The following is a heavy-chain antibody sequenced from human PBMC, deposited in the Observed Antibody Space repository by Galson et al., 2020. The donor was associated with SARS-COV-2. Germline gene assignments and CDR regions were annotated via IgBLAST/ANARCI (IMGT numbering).Heavy chain of an antibody. CDR1: GYTFNDYY. V-gene: IGHV1-2*02. CDR3: ARDLGPGIAASADY. J-gene: IGHJ4*02. Sequence: ASVKVSCKTSGYTFNDYYLHWVRQAPGHGLERVGWINPNTGGTDHAQKFQGRVSMTRDTSIRTAYMEVNRLRSDDTAVYYCARDLGPGIAASADYWGQGTLITVSS. CDR2: INPNTGGT. D-gene: IGHD6-13*01.